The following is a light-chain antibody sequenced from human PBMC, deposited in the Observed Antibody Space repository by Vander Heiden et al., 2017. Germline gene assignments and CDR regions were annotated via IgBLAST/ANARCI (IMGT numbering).Light chain of an antibody. Sequence: TPSSLAASVGDRVTITCQASQDITNYLNWYQQKPGKAPKLLIYDASNLGTVVPARVSVRGAATTVTQTSSRPKSEDTIINHGQQYGSSPSTFGQGTRLEIK. CDR2: DAS. CDR3: QQYGSSPST. V-gene: IGKV1-33*01. J-gene: IGKJ2*02. CDR1: QDITNY.